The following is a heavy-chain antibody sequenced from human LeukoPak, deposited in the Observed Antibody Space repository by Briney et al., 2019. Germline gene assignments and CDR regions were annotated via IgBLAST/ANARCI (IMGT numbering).Heavy chain of an antibody. CDR2: SDPEDGET. CDR3: ATDLSGYYFYFDY. Sequence: ASVKVSCKVPGYTLTELSMHWVRQAPGKGLEWMGGSDPEDGETIYAQKFQGGVTMTEDTSTDTAYMELSSLRSEDTAVYYCATDLSGYYFYFDYWGQGTLVTVSS. J-gene: IGHJ4*02. CDR1: GYTLTELS. D-gene: IGHD3-22*01. V-gene: IGHV1-24*01.